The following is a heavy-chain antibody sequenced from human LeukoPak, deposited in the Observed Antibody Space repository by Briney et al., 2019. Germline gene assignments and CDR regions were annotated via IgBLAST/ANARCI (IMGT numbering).Heavy chain of an antibody. CDR1: GYTFTSYG. V-gene: IGHV1-18*01. Sequence: ASVKVSCNASGYTFTSYGISWVRQAPGQGLDWMGWISAYNGNTNYAQKLQGRVTMTTDTSTSTAYMELRSLRSDDTAVYYCARSAGLRYFAPQDYWGQGTLVTVSS. CDR2: ISAYNGNT. D-gene: IGHD3-9*01. CDR3: ARSAGLRYFAPQDY. J-gene: IGHJ4*02.